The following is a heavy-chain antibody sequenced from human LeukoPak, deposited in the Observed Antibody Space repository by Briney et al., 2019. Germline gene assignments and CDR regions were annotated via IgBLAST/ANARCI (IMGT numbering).Heavy chain of an antibody. J-gene: IGHJ4*02. V-gene: IGHV3-23*01. CDR3: AKDALYSSSCTCFDY. Sequence: TGGSLRLSCAASGFTFSNYAMSWVRQAPGKGLEWVSTISGSGGSTYYADSVKGRFTISRDNSKNTLYLQMNSLRAEDTAVYHCAKDALYSSSCTCFDYWGQGTLVTVSS. CDR2: ISGSGGST. D-gene: IGHD6-13*01. CDR1: GFTFSNYA.